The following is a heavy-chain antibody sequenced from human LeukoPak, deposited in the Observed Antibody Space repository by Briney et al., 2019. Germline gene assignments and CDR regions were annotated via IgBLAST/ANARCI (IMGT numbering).Heavy chain of an antibody. V-gene: IGHV4-39*01. Sequence: SETLSLTCNVSGGSISSSSYYWGWIRQPPGKGLEWIGSVYYSGSTFYNPSLKSRVTISVDTSKNHFSLRLSSVTAADTAVFYCARHGANTATPGMDVWGQGTTVTVSS. CDR3: ARHGANTATPGMDV. J-gene: IGHJ6*02. CDR2: VYYSGST. CDR1: GGSISSSSYY. D-gene: IGHD5-18*01.